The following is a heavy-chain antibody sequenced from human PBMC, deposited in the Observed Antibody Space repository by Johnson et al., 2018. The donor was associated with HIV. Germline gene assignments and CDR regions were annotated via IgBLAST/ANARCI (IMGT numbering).Heavy chain of an antibody. V-gene: IGHV3-20*04. CDR2: INWTGGRT. CDR1: GFRFDDYG. D-gene: IGHD2-8*01. Sequence: EVQLVESGGGVVRPGGSLRLSCTVAGFRFDDYGMSWVRQAPGKGLEWISTINWTGGRTGYVDSLKGRFTISRDNAKNSLYLQMNSLRAEDTAVYYCAKGLVYADPDDAFDIWGQGTMVTVSS. J-gene: IGHJ3*02. CDR3: AKGLVYADPDDAFDI.